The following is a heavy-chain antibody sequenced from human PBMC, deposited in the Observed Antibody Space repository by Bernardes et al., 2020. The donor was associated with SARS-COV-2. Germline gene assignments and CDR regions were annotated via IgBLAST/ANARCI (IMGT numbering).Heavy chain of an antibody. D-gene: IGHD6-13*01. CDR3: ARDGSSSWPHYYFDY. J-gene: IGHJ4*02. V-gene: IGHV3-33*01. CDR1: GFTFSSYG. CDR2: IWYDGSNK. Sequence: GGSLRLSCAASGFTFSSYGMHWVRQAPGKGLEWVAVIWYDGSNKYYADSVKGRFTISRDNSKNTLYLQMNSLRAEDTAVYYCARDGSSSWPHYYFDYWGQGTLVTVSS.